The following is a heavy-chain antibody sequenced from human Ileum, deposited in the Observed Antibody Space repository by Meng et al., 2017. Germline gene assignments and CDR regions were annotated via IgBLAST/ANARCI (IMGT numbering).Heavy chain of an antibody. Sequence: QVQLVESGGGVVQPGRSLRLSWVASGFTFGVYGIHRVRQAPGMGLEWLAVISYDGNDKYYTDSVKGRITISRDNSKNTVYLQMDSLRPEDTAMYYCAKDPAGRSGKFWADNWFDSWGQGTLVTVSS. CDR1: GFTFGVYG. J-gene: IGHJ5*01. D-gene: IGHD3-16*01. V-gene: IGHV3-30*18. CDR2: ISYDGNDK. CDR3: AKDPAGRSGKFWADNWFDS.